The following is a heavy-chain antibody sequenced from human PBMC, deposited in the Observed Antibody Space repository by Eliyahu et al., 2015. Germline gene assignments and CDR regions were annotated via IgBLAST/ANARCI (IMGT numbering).Heavy chain of an antibody. V-gene: IGHV4-39*01. J-gene: IGHJ4*02. Sequence: QVQLQESGPRLVKPSETLSLTCXVSGGSXXSGSYXWVWIRQSPGKGLEWIGSIYYSGXTSYNPSLKSRVAISVDLSKNQFSLNLSSVTAADTAVYYCARTKYDASGYTSFDLWGQGTLVAVSS. CDR1: GGSXXSGSYX. D-gene: IGHD3-22*01. CDR2: IYYSGXT. CDR3: ARTKYDASGYTSFDL.